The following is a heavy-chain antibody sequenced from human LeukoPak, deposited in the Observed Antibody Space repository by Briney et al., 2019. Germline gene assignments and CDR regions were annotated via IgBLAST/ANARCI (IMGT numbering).Heavy chain of an antibody. CDR2: IYYSGST. Sequence: PSETLSLTCTVSGVSISSYYWSWVRQPPGKGLEWIGYIYYSGSTNYNPSLKSRVTISVDTSKNQFSLKLSSVTAADTAVYYCARGGSYYAYWGQGTLVTVSS. J-gene: IGHJ4*02. CDR1: GVSISSYY. V-gene: IGHV4-59*01. CDR3: ARGGSYYAY. D-gene: IGHD1-26*01.